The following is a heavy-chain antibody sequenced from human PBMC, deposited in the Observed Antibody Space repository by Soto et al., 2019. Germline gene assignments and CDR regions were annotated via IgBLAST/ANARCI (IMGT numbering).Heavy chain of an antibody. CDR3: ASWAYCGGGSCNWSLDY. J-gene: IGHJ4*02. Sequence: EVQVLESGGGLVQPGGSLRLSCEVSGFAFSNYGMNWVRQAQGQGLEWVSAISASGGDTYFADSVKGRFIISRDNSKNMLYLQMNSLRVEDTALYFCASWAYCGGGSCNWSLDYWGPGALVTVSS. CDR1: GFAFSNYG. CDR2: ISASGGDT. D-gene: IGHD2-15*01. V-gene: IGHV3-23*01.